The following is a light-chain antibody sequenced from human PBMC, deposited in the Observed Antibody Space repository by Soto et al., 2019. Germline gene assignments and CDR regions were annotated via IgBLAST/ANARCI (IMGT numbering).Light chain of an antibody. Sequence: DIQMTQSPSSLSASVGDRVTITCRTSQSISSYLNWYLQKPGKAPKLLIYAASILQSGVPSRFSGSGSGTDFTLTISSLQPEDFATYYCQQSYSTPLTFGGGTKVEIK. CDR1: QSISSY. V-gene: IGKV1-39*01. CDR2: AAS. CDR3: QQSYSTPLT. J-gene: IGKJ4*01.